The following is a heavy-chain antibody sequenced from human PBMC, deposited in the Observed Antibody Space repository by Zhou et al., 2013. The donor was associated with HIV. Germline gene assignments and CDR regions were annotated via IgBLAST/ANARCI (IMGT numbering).Heavy chain of an antibody. Sequence: QVQLVQSGAEVKKPGSSVKVSCKASGGTFSSYAISWVRQAPGQGLEWMGGIIPIFGTANYAQKFQGRVTITTDESTSTAYMELSSLRSEDTAVYYCAREGRWGTIFGVVIDAFDIWGQGTMVTVSS. D-gene: IGHD3-3*01. J-gene: IGHJ3*02. CDR1: GGTFSSYA. CDR2: IIPIFGTA. V-gene: IGHV1-69*05. CDR3: AREGRWGTIFGVVIDAFDI.